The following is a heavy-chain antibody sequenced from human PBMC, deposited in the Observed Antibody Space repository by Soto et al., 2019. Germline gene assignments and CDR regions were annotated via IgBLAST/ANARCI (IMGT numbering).Heavy chain of an antibody. CDR3: ARDMGKLITPAQ. Sequence: SETLSLTCTVSGGSIRSGVYNWSWIRYLPGNGLEWIGYIFHTGNTYYNPSLKSRVTISVDTSQNQFSLRLSSVTAADTALYYCARDMGKLITPAQWGQGVLMTLSS. CDR1: GGSIRSGVYN. CDR2: IFHTGNT. J-gene: IGHJ1*01. V-gene: IGHV4-31*03. D-gene: IGHD7-27*01.